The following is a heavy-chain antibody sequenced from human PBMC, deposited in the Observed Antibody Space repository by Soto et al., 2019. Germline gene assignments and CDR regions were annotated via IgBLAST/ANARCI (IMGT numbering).Heavy chain of an antibody. CDR2: IKQDGSEK. CDR3: ARVLSGAGWFGGPRYYFDY. V-gene: IGHV3-7*01. Sequence: GGSLRLSCAASGFTFSSYWMSWVRQAPGKGLEWVANIKQDGSEKYYVDSVKGRFTIFRDNAKNSLYLQMNSLRAEDTAVYYCARVLSGAGWFGGPRYYFDYWGQGTLVTVSS. CDR1: GFTFSSYW. D-gene: IGHD3-10*01. J-gene: IGHJ4*02.